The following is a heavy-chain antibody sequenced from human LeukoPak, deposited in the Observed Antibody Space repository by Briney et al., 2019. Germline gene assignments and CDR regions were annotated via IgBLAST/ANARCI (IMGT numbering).Heavy chain of an antibody. Sequence: GGSLRLSCAASGFTFSSYGMHWVRQAPGKGLEWVAFIRYDGSNKYYADSVKGRFTIPRDNSKNTLYLQMNSLRAEDTAVYYCAKDGIAAWTFDYWGQGTLVTVSS. CDR3: AKDGIAAWTFDY. V-gene: IGHV3-30*02. CDR1: GFTFSSYG. CDR2: IRYDGSNK. D-gene: IGHD6-13*01. J-gene: IGHJ4*02.